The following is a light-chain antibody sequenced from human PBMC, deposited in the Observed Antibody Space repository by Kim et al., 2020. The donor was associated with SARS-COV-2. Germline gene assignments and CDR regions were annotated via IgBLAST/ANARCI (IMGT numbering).Light chain of an antibody. V-gene: IGLV1-44*01. J-gene: IGLJ2*01. CDR1: TSNIGGNS. CDR2: SNN. Sequence: QSVLTQPPSASGTPGQRVTISCSGSTSNIGGNSVNWYQQLPGTAPKLLIDSNNQRPSGVPARFSGSKSGTSASLAISGLQSEDEADYYCAAWDDRLDGAIFGGGTQLTVL. CDR3: AAWDDRLDGAI.